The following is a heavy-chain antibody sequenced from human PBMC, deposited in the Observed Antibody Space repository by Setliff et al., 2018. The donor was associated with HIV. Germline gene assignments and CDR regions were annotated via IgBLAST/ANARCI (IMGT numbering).Heavy chain of an antibody. CDR2: MNPNSGDT. V-gene: IGHV1-8*01. Sequence: ASVKVSCKASGHTFSNYDVIWVRRATGQGLEWMGWMNPNSGDTGYSQEFQGRVIMTRDTSISTAYMELSSLTSADTAVYYCASGKGVRGVIITGGLDVWGTGTTVTVSS. CDR3: ASGKGVRGVIITGGLDV. J-gene: IGHJ6*04. CDR1: GHTFSNYD. D-gene: IGHD3-10*01.